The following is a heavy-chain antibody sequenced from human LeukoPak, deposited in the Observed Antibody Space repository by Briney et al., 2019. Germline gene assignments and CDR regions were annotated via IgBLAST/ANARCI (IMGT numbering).Heavy chain of an antibody. CDR3: ARDFGDSSSWYRYNWFDP. CDR2: ISYDGSNK. V-gene: IGHV3-30-3*01. D-gene: IGHD6-13*01. CDR1: GFTFSSYA. Sequence: GGSLRLSCQASGFTFSSYAMHWVRQAPGKGLEWVAIISYDGSNKYYADSVKGRFTISRDKSKNTLYLQMNSLRAEVTAVYYCARDFGDSSSWYRYNWFDPWGQGTLVTVSS. J-gene: IGHJ5*02.